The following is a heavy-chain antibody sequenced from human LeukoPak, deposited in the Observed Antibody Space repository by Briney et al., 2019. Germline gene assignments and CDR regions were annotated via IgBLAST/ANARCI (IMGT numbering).Heavy chain of an antibody. CDR1: GYTFTSYG. CDR2: ISAYNGNT. J-gene: IGHJ6*02. Sequence: ASVKVSCKASGYTFTSYGISWVRQAPGQGLEWMGWISAYNGNTNYAQKLQGRVTMATDTSTSTAYMELRSLRSDDTAVYYCARFTQLRYFDSSYGMDVWGQGTTVTVSS. D-gene: IGHD3-9*01. CDR3: ARFTQLRYFDSSYGMDV. V-gene: IGHV1-18*01.